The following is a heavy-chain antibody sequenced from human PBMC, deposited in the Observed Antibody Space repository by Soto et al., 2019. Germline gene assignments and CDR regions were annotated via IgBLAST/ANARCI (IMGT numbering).Heavy chain of an antibody. V-gene: IGHV4-61*01. J-gene: IGHJ4*02. Sequence: PSETLSLTCTVYGGSVSSGSYYWSWIRQPPGKGLEWIGYIYYSGSTNYNPSLKSRVTISVDTSKNQFSLKLSSVTAADTAVYYCARLIDYFDYWGQGTLVTVSS. CDR2: IYYSGST. CDR3: ARLIDYFDY. CDR1: GGSVSSGSYY.